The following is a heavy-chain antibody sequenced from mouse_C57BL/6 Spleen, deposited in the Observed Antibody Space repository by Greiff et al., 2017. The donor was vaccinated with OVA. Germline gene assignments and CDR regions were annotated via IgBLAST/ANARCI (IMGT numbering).Heavy chain of an antibody. CDR2: IYPGDGDT. J-gene: IGHJ3*01. CDR1: GYAFSSYW. Sequence: QVQLKQSGAELVKPGASVKISCKASGYAFSSYWMNWVKQRPGKGLEWIGQIYPGDGDTNYNGKFKGKATLTADKSSSTAYMQLSSLTSEDSAVYFCARGNYGNYVGFAYWGQGTLVTVSA. CDR3: ARGNYGNYVGFAY. D-gene: IGHD2-1*01. V-gene: IGHV1-80*01.